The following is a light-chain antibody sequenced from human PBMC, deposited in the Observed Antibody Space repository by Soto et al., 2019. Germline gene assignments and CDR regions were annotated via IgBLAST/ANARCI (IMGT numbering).Light chain of an antibody. Sequence: EIVMTQSSVTLSVSPGEGATLSCRASQNLSRSLAWYQQTPGQGPSLLIYGTSTRAGGVPARFSGGGSGTEFTLTITSLQSEDFAVYYCHQYNGWPRTFGQGTKVDIK. J-gene: IGKJ1*01. CDR2: GTS. V-gene: IGKV3-15*01. CDR3: HQYNGWPRT. CDR1: QNLSRS.